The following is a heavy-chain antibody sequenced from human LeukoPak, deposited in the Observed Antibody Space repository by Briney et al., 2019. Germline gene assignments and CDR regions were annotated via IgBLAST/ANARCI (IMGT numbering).Heavy chain of an antibody. CDR2: IKQDGSEK. V-gene: IGHV3-7*01. CDR3: AELGISMIGGV. CDR1: GFTFSSYW. Sequence: PGGSLRLSCAASGFTFSSYWMSWVRQAPGRGLEWVANIKQDGSEKYYVDSVKGRFTISRDNAKNSLYLQMNSLRAEDTAVYYCAELGISMIGGVWGKGTTVTISS. D-gene: IGHD3-10*02. J-gene: IGHJ6*04.